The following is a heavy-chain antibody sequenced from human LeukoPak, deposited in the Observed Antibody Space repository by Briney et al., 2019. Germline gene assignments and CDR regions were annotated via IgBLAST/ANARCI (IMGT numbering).Heavy chain of an antibody. Sequence: GGSVRLSCAASGFTFSNAWMSWVRQAPGKGLEWVGRIKSKTDGGTTDYAAPVKGRFTISRDDSKNTLYLQMNSLKTEDTAVYYCTTDVVVTADDYWGQGTLVTVSS. D-gene: IGHD2-21*02. CDR3: TTDVVVTADDY. J-gene: IGHJ4*02. CDR2: IKSKTDGGTT. V-gene: IGHV3-15*01. CDR1: GFTFSNAW.